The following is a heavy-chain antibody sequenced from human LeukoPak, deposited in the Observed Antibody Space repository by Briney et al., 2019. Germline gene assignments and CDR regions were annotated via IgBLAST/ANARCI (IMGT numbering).Heavy chain of an antibody. J-gene: IGHJ4*02. CDR1: GFTFNDYA. V-gene: IGHV3-9*01. CDR3: ATIEAVRFHY. D-gene: IGHD4-17*01. CDR2: ISWNSGRV. Sequence: GGSLRLSCAASGFTFNDYAMHWVRQVPGRGLEWVSGISWNSGRVAYVDSVKGRFTVSRDNAKNSLYLQMNSLRAEDTAVYYCATIEAVRFHYWGQGTLVTVSS.